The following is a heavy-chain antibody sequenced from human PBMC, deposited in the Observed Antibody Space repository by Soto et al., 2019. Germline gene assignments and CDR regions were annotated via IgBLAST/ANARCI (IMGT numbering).Heavy chain of an antibody. CDR1: GGTFSAYS. CDR2: SIPIFGTA. D-gene: IGHD6-13*01. Sequence: QVQLVQSGAEGKKPGSSVKVSCKASGGTFSAYSISWVRQAPGQGLEWMGGSIPIFGTANYAQKFQGRVTITADESTSTTYMELRSLRSEDTAVYYCATGGQHRKVSNYYGMDVWGQGTTVTVSS. V-gene: IGHV1-69*01. CDR3: ATGGQHRKVSNYYGMDV. J-gene: IGHJ6*02.